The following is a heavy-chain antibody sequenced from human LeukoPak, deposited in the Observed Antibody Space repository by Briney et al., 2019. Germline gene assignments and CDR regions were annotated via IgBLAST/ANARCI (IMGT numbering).Heavy chain of an antibody. J-gene: IGHJ4*02. CDR2: IYTTGFT. CDR3: AREDYNFL. CDR1: GGTFSSPNYY. Sequence: SETLSLTCTVSGGTFSSPNYYWSWIRQPAGKGLEWIGRIYTTGFTNYHPSLKSRVTVSIDTSKNQFYLKLTSVTAADTAVYYCAREDYNFLWGQGTLVTVSS. V-gene: IGHV4-61*02. D-gene: IGHD3-3*01.